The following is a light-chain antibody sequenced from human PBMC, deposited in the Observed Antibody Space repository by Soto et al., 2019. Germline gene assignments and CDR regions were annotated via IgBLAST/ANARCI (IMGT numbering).Light chain of an antibody. V-gene: IGKV3-15*01. Sequence: EIVVTQFPATLSVSPGERVTLSCRASQSVYSDLAWYQQKLGQAPRLLIYSASARATGVPARFNGGGSGTEFTLTINSLQSEDFAVYYCQHVNSLPYTFGQGTKLELK. J-gene: IGKJ2*01. CDR2: SAS. CDR1: QSVYSD. CDR3: QHVNSLPYT.